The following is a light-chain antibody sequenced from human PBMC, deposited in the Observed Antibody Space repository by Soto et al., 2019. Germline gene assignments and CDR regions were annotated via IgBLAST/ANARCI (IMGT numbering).Light chain of an antibody. V-gene: IGKV1-39*01. J-gene: IGKJ2*01. Sequence: DIQMTQSPSSLSASVGDRVTITCRASQSISSYLNWYQHKPGKAPKLLIYAASTLQSGVPSKFSGFGSGTDFTLTISNLQLEDFATYYCQQTFTTPYTFGPGTKLEI. CDR3: QQTFTTPYT. CDR2: AAS. CDR1: QSISSY.